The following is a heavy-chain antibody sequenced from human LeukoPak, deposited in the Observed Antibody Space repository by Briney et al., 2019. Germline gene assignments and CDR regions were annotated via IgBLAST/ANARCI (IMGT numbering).Heavy chain of an antibody. CDR1: GYTFTSYD. J-gene: IGHJ3*02. V-gene: IGHV1-2*02. CDR3: AYSSGWNDAFDI. Sequence: ASVKVSCKASGYTFTSYDINWVRQATGQGLEWMGWINPNSGGTNYAQKFQGRVTMTRDTSISTAYMELSRPRSDDTAVYYCAYSSGWNDAFDIWGQGTMVTVSS. D-gene: IGHD6-19*01. CDR2: INPNSGGT.